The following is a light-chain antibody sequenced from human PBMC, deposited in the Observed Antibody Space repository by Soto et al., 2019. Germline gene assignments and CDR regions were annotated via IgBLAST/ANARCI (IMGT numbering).Light chain of an antibody. J-gene: IGKJ1*01. CDR1: QSISSY. Sequence: DLQMTQSPSSLSASVGDRVTITCRASQSISSYLNWYQQKPGKAPKLLIYAASSLQSGVPSGFSGSGSGTDFTLTISSLQPEDFATYYCQQSYSTPQTFGQGTKVEIK. CDR2: AAS. V-gene: IGKV1-39*01. CDR3: QQSYSTPQT.